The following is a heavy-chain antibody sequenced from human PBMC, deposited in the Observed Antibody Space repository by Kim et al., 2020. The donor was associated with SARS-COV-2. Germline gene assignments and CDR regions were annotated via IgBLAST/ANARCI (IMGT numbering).Heavy chain of an antibody. CDR3: AKVGCSGGSCYSFDY. Sequence: GGSLRLSCAASGFTFDDYAMHWVRQAPGKGLEWVSGISWNSGSIGYADSVKGRFTISRDNAKNSLYLQMNSLRAEDTALYYCAKVGCSGGSCYSFDYWG. CDR2: ISWNSGSI. CDR1: GFTFDDYA. D-gene: IGHD2-15*01. J-gene: IGHJ4*01. V-gene: IGHV3-9*01.